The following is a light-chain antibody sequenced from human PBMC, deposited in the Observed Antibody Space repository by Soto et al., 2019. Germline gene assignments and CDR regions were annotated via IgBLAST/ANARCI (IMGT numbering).Light chain of an antibody. V-gene: IGKV1-39*01. CDR2: AAS. CDR1: QSISSN. Sequence: DIQLTQSPSSLSASVGDRVIITCRASQSISSNLNWYQQKTGRAPKLLIFAASSLQSGVPSRFSGSGSGTDFTLTISSLQPEDFATYYCQQSYTTPFTFGGGTKVELK. CDR3: QQSYTTPFT. J-gene: IGKJ4*01.